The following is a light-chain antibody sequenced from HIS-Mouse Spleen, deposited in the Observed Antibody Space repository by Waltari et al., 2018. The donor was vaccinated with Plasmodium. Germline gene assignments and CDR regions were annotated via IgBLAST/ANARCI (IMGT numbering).Light chain of an antibody. CDR2: AAS. CDR3: QQNYNTWT. V-gene: IGKV1-39*01. CDR1: QSISSY. J-gene: IGKJ1*01. Sequence: DIQMTQSPSSLSASVGDRVTITCRASQSISSYLNWYQQKPVKAPKRLIIAASSLQSGVPSMFSDSGSGTDFTLTISSLQPEDFATYYCQQNYNTWTFGQGTKVEIK.